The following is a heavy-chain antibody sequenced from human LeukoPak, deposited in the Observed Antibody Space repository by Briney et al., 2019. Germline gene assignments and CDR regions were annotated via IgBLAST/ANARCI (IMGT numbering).Heavy chain of an antibody. CDR1: GGSISSGGYS. V-gene: IGHV4-30-2*02. J-gene: IGHJ5*02. Sequence: SETLSLTCAVSGGSISSGGYSWSWIRQPPGKGLEWIGYIYHSGSTNYNPSLKSRVTISVDTSKNQFSLKLSSVTAADTAVYYCARAGYSSGWYIGPYLADNWFDPWGQGTLVTVSS. CDR3: ARAGYSSGWYIGPYLADNWFDP. CDR2: IYHSGST. D-gene: IGHD6-19*01.